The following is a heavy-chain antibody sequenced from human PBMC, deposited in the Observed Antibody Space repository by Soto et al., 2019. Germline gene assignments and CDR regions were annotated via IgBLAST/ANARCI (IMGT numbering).Heavy chain of an antibody. CDR3: TRFSSGWYLVDD. D-gene: IGHD6-19*01. Sequence: GGSLRLSCAASGFTFSNYAMSWVRQAPWKGLEWVSTIRSKANSYATAYAAWVIGRFTISRGDSKGRAYLQMNKLKTEESAVYSCTRFSSGWYLVDDWGQRTLVTVSS. CDR1: GFTFSNYA. J-gene: IGHJ4*02. CDR2: IRSKANSYAT. V-gene: IGHV3-73*01.